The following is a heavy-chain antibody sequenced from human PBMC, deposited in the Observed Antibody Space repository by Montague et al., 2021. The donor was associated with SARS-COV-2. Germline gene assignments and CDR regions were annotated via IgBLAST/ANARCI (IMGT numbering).Heavy chain of an antibody. CDR1: GDSVFSNSAA. Sequence: CAISGDSVFSNSAASSWNMQSPSRRREPLARPYFSSNWNYDYAASMAGRVTGNPETSKNQVSLELRAVTPEDTAVYYCTRIAFAVIPHWGQGTLVTVSS. D-gene: IGHD3-16*01. CDR3: TRIAFAVIPH. V-gene: IGHV6-1*01. CDR2: PYFSSNWNY. J-gene: IGHJ4*02.